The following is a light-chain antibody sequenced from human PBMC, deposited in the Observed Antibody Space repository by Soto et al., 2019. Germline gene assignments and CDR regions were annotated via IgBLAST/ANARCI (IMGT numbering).Light chain of an antibody. CDR1: SSDVGDYNY. V-gene: IGLV2-8*01. CDR3: TSYAGSSNFV. J-gene: IGLJ1*01. CDR2: EVS. Sequence: QSALTQPPSASGSPGQSVTISCTGTSSDVGDYNYVSWYQQHPGKAPKLMIYEVSKRPSGVPDRFSGSKSGNTASLTVSGLQAEDEADYCCTSYAGSSNFVFGAGTKVTVL.